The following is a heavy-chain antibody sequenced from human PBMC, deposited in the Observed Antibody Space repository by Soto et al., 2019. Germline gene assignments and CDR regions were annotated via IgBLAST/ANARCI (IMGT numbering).Heavy chain of an antibody. V-gene: IGHV4-38-2*01. CDR2: IYHAGSV. CDR1: GYSIASGYY. CDR3: ARTFDYYGMDV. J-gene: IGHJ6*02. Sequence: TSETLSLTCAVSGYSIASGYYWAWIRQSPGKGLEWIGSIYHAGSVYYNPSLNSRVAVSLGTSKNHFSLKLTSVTAADTAVYYCARTFDYYGMDVWGQGTTVTVSS.